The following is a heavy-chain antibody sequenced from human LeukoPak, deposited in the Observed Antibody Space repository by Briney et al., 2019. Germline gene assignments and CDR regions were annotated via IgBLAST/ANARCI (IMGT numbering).Heavy chain of an antibody. Sequence: SETLSLTCTVSGGSISRYYWSWIRQPPGKGLDWIGYIYYSGGTNYNPSLKSRDTISVDTSKNQFSLKLSSVTAADTAVYYCARVWTTGGDYVFYYFDYWGQGTLVTVSS. CDR2: IYYSGGT. J-gene: IGHJ4*02. V-gene: IGHV4-59*01. D-gene: IGHD4-17*01. CDR1: GGSISRYY. CDR3: ARVWTTGGDYVFYYFDY.